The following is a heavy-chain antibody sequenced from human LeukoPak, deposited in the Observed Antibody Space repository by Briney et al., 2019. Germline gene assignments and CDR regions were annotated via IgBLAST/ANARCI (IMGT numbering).Heavy chain of an antibody. D-gene: IGHD6-13*01. J-gene: IGHJ6*03. CDR1: GYTFTGYY. V-gene: IGHV1-2*02. CDR2: IYPNSGGT. Sequence: ASVKVSCKASGYTFTGYYMHWVRQAPGQGLEWMGWIYPNSGGTNYAQKFQGRVTMTRDTSISTAYMELSSLRSEDTAVYYCARAASYSSSWYPYYYYYMDVWGKGTTVTISS. CDR3: ARAASYSSSWYPYYYYYMDV.